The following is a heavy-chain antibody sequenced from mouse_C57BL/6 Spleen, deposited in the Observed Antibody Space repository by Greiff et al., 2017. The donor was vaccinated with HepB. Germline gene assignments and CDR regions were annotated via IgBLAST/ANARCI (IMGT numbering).Heavy chain of an antibody. CDR2: INYDGSST. CDR1: GFTFSDYY. D-gene: IGHD2-4*01. CDR3: ARDGDYGYYFDY. J-gene: IGHJ2*01. Sequence: EVKLVESEGGLVQPGSSMKLSCTASGFTFSDYYMAWVRQVPEKGLEWVANINYDGSSTYYLDSLKSRFIISRDNAKNILYLQMSSLKSEDTATYYWARDGDYGYYFDYWGQGTTLTVSS. V-gene: IGHV5-16*01.